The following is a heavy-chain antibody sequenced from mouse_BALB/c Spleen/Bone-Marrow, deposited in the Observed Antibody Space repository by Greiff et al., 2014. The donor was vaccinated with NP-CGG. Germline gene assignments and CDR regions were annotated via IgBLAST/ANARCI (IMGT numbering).Heavy chain of an antibody. V-gene: IGHV3-6*02. Sequence: VQLQQPGPGPVKPSQSLFLTCSVTGYSITSGYYWNWIRQFPGNKLEWMGYISYDGSKNYNPSLKNRISITRDTSKNQFFLKLNSVTTEDTATYYCARYGSFDYWGQGTTLTVSS. CDR1: GYSITSGYY. CDR3: ARYGSFDY. D-gene: IGHD2-10*02. CDR2: ISYDGSK. J-gene: IGHJ2*01.